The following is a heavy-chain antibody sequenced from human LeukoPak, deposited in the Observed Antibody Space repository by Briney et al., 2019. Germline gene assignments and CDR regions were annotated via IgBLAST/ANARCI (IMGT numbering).Heavy chain of an antibody. CDR1: GTFSSXA. CDR2: IIPIFGIA. CDR3: ATPRIYCGGDCYPDAFDI. Sequence: GTFSSXAISWXRQAPGQGGEWMGRIIPIFGIANYAQKFQGRVTITADKSTSTAYMELSSLRSEDTAVYYCATPRIYCGGDCYPDAFDIWGQGTMVTVSS. J-gene: IGHJ3*02. D-gene: IGHD2-21*02. V-gene: IGHV1-69*17.